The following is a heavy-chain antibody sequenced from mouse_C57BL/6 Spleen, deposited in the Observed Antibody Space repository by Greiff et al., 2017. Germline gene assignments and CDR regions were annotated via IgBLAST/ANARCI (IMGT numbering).Heavy chain of an antibody. J-gene: IGHJ3*01. D-gene: IGHD2-3*01. CDR2: INPGSGGT. V-gene: IGHV1-54*01. Sequence: QVQLQQSGAELVRPGTSVKVSCKASGYAFTNYLIEWVKQRPGQGLEWIGVINPGSGGTNYNEKFKGKATLTADKSSSTAYMQLSSLTSEDSVVYFCAREEGLLRGSSWFAYWGQGTLVTVSA. CDR1: GYAFTNYL. CDR3: AREEGLLRGSSWFAY.